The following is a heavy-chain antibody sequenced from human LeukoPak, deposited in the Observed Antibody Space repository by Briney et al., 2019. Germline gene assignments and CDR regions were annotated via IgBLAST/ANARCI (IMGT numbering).Heavy chain of an antibody. CDR2: IKSKTDHETI. CDR3: TARAGQGY. J-gene: IGHJ4*02. V-gene: IGHV3-15*01. CDR1: GFTFKDVW. Sequence: KPGGSLRLSCAVSGFTFKDVWMSWVRQAPGKGLEWVARIKSKTDHETIDYAAPVKGRFTISRDDLKNMVYLEMNGLKTEDTAVYYCTARAGQGYWGQGTLVTVSS.